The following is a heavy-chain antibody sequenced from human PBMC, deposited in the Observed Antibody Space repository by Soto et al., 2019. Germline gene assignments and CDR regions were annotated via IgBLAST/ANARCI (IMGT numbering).Heavy chain of an antibody. CDR1: GGSISSCGYY. CDR3: ERGFHYYYSSGYHSDAFDI. J-gene: IGHJ3*02. Sequence: SETLSLTCTVSGGSISSCGYYWSWIRQHPGKGLEWIGYIYYSGSTYYNPSLKSRVTISVDTSKNQFSLKLSSVTAADTAVYYCERGFHYYYSSGYHSDAFDIWCPGLMVTV. D-gene: IGHD3-22*01. V-gene: IGHV4-31*03. CDR2: IYYSGST.